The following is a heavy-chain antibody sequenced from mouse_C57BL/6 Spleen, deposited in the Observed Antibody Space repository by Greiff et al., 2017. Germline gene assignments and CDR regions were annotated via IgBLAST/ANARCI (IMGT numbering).Heavy chain of an antibody. CDR3: ARKDYYYFDY. CDR2: INYDGSST. V-gene: IGHV5-16*01. D-gene: IGHD1-1*01. Sequence: EVQLVESEGGLVQPGSSMKLSCTASGFTFSDYYMAWVRQVPEKGLEWVANINYDGSSTYYLDSLKSRFIISRDNAKNILYLQMSSLKSEDTATXYCARKDYYYFDYWGQGTTLTVSS. CDR1: GFTFSDYY. J-gene: IGHJ2*01.